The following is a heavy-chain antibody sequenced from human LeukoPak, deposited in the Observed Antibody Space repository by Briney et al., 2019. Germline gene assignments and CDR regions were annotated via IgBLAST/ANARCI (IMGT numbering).Heavy chain of an antibody. D-gene: IGHD3-22*01. CDR3: ARAEYYYDSSGYYYYYYGMDV. CDR1: GYTFTGYY. Sequence: ASVKVSCKASGYTFTGYYMHWVRQAPGQGLEWMGLINPNSGGTNYAQKFQGRVTMTRDTSISTAYMELSRLRSDDTAVYYCARAEYYYDSSGYYYYYYGMDVWGQGTTVTVSS. CDR2: INPNSGGT. J-gene: IGHJ6*02. V-gene: IGHV1-2*06.